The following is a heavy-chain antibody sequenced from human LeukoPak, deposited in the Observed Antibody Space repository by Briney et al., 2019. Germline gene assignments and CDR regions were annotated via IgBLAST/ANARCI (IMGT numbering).Heavy chain of an antibody. Sequence: PSETLSLTCTVSGGSISSYYWSWIRQPPGKGLEWIGYIYYSGSTNYNPSLKSRVTISVDTSTNQFSLKLSSVTAADTAVYYCARVGPNYGEPHFDYWGQGTLVTVSS. D-gene: IGHD4-17*01. CDR1: GGSISSYY. CDR3: ARVGPNYGEPHFDY. J-gene: IGHJ4*02. V-gene: IGHV4-59*01. CDR2: IYYSGST.